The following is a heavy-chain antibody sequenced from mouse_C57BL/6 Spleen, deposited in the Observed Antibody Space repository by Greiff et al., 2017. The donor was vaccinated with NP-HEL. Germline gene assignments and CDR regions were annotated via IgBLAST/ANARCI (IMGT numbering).Heavy chain of an antibody. Sequence: GGGLVQPKGSLKLSCAASGFSFNTYAMNWVRQAPGKGLEWVARIRSKSNNYATYYADSVKDRFTISRDDSESMLYLQMNNLKTEDTAMYYCVRNAFITTAGYYAMDYWGQGTSVTVSS. CDR1: GFSFNTYA. CDR3: VRNAFITTAGYYAMDY. J-gene: IGHJ4*01. D-gene: IGHD1-1*01. CDR2: IRSKSNNYAT. V-gene: IGHV10-1*01.